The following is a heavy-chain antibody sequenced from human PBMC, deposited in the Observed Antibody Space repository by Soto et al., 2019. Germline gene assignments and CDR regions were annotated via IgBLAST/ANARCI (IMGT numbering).Heavy chain of an antibody. Sequence: QVQLVESGGGVVQPGRSLRLSCAASGFTFSSYAMHWVRQAPGKGLEWVAVISYDGSNKYYADSVKGRFTISRDNSKNTLYLQMNSLRAEDTAAYYCARDSSSWYTWMVTEKYYYGMDVWGQGTTVTVSS. CDR2: ISYDGSNK. CDR3: ARDSSSWYTWMVTEKYYYGMDV. CDR1: GFTFSSYA. J-gene: IGHJ6*02. D-gene: IGHD6-13*01. V-gene: IGHV3-30-3*01.